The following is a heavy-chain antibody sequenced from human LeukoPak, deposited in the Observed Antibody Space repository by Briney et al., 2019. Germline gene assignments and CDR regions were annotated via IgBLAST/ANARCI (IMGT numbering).Heavy chain of an antibody. D-gene: IGHD3-3*01. J-gene: IGHJ4*02. Sequence: SETLSLTCTVSGGSILSNDYYWGWIRQPPGKGLEWIGSIYYSGSAYYNPSLKSRVTISVDTSKNQFSLKLSSVTAADTAVYYCASSEITIFGVVPPLLSLWGQGTLVTVSS. CDR3: ASSEITIFGVVPPLLSL. CDR1: GGSILSNDYY. V-gene: IGHV4-39*01. CDR2: IYYSGSA.